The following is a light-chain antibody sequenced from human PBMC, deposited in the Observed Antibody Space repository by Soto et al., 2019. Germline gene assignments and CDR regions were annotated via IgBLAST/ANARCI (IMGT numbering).Light chain of an antibody. V-gene: IGLV1-40*01. CDR1: SSNIGAGYD. CDR2: RNS. Sequence: QSVLTQPPSVSGAPGQTVTISCTGTSSNIGAGYDVHWYQQLPGTAPKLLIYRNSNRPSGVPDRFSGSKSGTSASLAITGLQAEDEADYYCQSYDSSLSGSVFGGGTKVTV. CDR3: QSYDSSLSGSV. J-gene: IGLJ3*02.